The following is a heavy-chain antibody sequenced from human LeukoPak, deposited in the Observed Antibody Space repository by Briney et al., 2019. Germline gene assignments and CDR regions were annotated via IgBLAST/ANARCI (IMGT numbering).Heavy chain of an antibody. Sequence: GGSLRLSCAASGFTFSSYSMNWVRQAPGKGLEWVSSISSSSSYIYYADSVKGRFTISRDNAKNSLYLQMNSLRAEDTAVYYCARGVGSHNQLAQDAFDIWGQGTMVTVSS. CDR3: ARGVGSHNQLAQDAFDI. CDR1: GFTFSSYS. J-gene: IGHJ3*02. D-gene: IGHD2-2*01. CDR2: ISSSSSYI. V-gene: IGHV3-21*01.